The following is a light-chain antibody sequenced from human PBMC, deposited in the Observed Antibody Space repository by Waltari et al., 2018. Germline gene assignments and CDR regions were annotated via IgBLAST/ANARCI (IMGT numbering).Light chain of an antibody. CDR1: QSIGIN. Sequence: EIVLTQSPDFQSVTPTDKVIITSRATQSIGINLHWYQQRPDQSPKLLIKFASQSISGVPSRFSGSGSGTEFALTIDGLEAEDAAAYYCHQSSALPYTFGQGTKLEIK. CDR3: HQSSALPYT. J-gene: IGKJ2*01. V-gene: IGKV6D-21*02. CDR2: FAS.